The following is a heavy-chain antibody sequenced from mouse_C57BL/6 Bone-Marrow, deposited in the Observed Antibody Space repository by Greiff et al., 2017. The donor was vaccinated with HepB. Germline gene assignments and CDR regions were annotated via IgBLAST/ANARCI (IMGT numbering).Heavy chain of an antibody. Sequence: QVQLQQPGAELVKPGASVKLSCKASGYTFTSYWMQWVKQRPGQGLEWIGEIDPSDSYTNYNHKFKGKATLTVDTSSSTAYMQLSSLASEDSAVYYCARGGDYWEDYWGQGTSVTVSS. CDR2: IDPSDSYT. CDR1: GYTFTSYW. D-gene: IGHD4-1*01. J-gene: IGHJ4*01. CDR3: ARGGDYWEDY. V-gene: IGHV1-50*01.